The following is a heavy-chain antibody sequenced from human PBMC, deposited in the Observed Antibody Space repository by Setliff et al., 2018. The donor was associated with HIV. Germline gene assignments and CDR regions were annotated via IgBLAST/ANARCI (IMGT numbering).Heavy chain of an antibody. V-gene: IGHV4-31*03. D-gene: IGHD6-13*01. CDR2: IYGGGST. CDR3: ATGRLAAGGAFDM. Sequence: TLSLTCTVSGGSITNNNYLWSWVRQRPGKGLEWIGDIYGGGSTHYNPSLRGRVNISMDMSKNQFSLELNSVTAADTAMFYCATGRLAAGGAFDMWAQGTKVTVSS. CDR1: GGSITNNNYL. J-gene: IGHJ3*02.